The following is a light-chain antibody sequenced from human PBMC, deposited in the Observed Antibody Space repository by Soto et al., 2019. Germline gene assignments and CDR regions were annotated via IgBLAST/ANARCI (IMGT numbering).Light chain of an antibody. V-gene: IGKV3-20*01. CDR3: QHYGGSVLT. J-gene: IGKJ4*01. Sequence: EIVLTQSPGALYLSPGERATLSCRTSHDISSSYLAWYQQKRGQAPRLLMYGASTRATGIPARFSGSGSGTDFTLTISRLEPEDFAVYYCQHYGGSVLTFGGGTKVEIK. CDR1: HDISSSY. CDR2: GAS.